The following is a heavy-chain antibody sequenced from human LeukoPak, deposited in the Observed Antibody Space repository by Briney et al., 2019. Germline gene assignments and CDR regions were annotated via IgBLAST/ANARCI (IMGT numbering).Heavy chain of an antibody. Sequence: PETLSLTCTVSGASISSSSYYWGWIRQPPGKGLEWIGNIYYFGSTYYNPSLKSRVTISVDTSKNQFSLKLTSVTATDTAVYYCATFYYYGSGSYYDYWGQGTLVTVSS. J-gene: IGHJ4*02. CDR1: GASISSSSYY. CDR3: ATFYYYGSGSYYDY. D-gene: IGHD3-10*01. V-gene: IGHV4-39*01. CDR2: IYYFGST.